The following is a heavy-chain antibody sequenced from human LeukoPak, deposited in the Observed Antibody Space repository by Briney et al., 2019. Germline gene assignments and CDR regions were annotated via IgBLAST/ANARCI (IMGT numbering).Heavy chain of an antibody. J-gene: IGHJ4*02. CDR1: GGSISSYY. V-gene: IGHV4-59*01. D-gene: IGHD1-26*01. CDR3: ARVDSEWFDY. Sequence: SETLSLTCTVSGGSISSYYWSWIRQPPGKGLEWIGYIYYSGSTNYNPSPKSRVTISVDTSKNQFSLKLSSVTAADTAVYYCARVDSEWFDYWGQGTLVTVSS. CDR2: IYYSGST.